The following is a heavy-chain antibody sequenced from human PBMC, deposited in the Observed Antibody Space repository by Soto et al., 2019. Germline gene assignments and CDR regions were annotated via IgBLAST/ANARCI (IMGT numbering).Heavy chain of an antibody. V-gene: IGHV1-3*05. CDR3: ARSIVVVTALDY. D-gene: IGHD2-21*02. Sequence: QVQLVQSGAEEKKPGASVKVSCKASGYTFTSYAMHWVRQAPGQRLEWMGWINAGNGNTKYSQKFQGRVTITRDTSASTAYRELSSLRSEDTGVYYCARSIVVVTALDYWGQGTLVTVSS. CDR1: GYTFTSYA. CDR2: INAGNGNT. J-gene: IGHJ4*02.